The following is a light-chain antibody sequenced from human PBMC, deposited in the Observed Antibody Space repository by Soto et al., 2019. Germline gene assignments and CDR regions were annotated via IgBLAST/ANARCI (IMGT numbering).Light chain of an antibody. Sequence: QSVLTQPPSASGTPGQRVTISCSGSSSNIGSNYVYWYQQLPGTAPKLLIYRNNQRPSGVPDRFSGSKSGTSASLAISGLRSEDEADYYCAAWDDSLSGSPIYVFGTGTKLTVL. CDR2: RNN. CDR1: SSNIGSNY. CDR3: AAWDDSLSGSPIYV. J-gene: IGLJ1*01. V-gene: IGLV1-47*01.